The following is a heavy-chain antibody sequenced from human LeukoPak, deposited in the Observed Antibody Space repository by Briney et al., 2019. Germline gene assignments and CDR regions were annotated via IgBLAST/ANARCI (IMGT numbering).Heavy chain of an antibody. CDR2: ISSSSSYI. D-gene: IGHD3-9*01. CDR1: GSTFSSYS. J-gene: IGHJ4*02. CDR3: ARGGGSRYYDILTGYNRRFDY. Sequence: GGSLRLSCAASGSTFSSYSMNWVRQAPGKGLEWVSSISSSSSYIYYADSVKGRFTISRDNAKNSLYLQMNSLRAEDTAVYYCARGGGSRYYDILTGYNRRFDYWGQGTLVTVSS. V-gene: IGHV3-21*01.